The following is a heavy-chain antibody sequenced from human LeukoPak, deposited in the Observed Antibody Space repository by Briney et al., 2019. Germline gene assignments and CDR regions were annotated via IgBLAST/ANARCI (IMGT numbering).Heavy chain of an antibody. CDR3: ARGFEYSTSSRLGYYDFYMDV. J-gene: IGHJ6*03. V-gene: IGHV4-61*02. CDR2: IGSSWNH. CDR1: GVSISSGTYH. D-gene: IGHD6-6*01. Sequence: TLSLPCTASGVSISSGTYHWGWIRPPDGQGLEWIGRIGSSWNHNYNPFLRRRLTMPVDTSKNQLPLNKRLVTAVDTAVFYCARGFEYSTSSRLGYYDFYMDVWGIGTTVTVSS.